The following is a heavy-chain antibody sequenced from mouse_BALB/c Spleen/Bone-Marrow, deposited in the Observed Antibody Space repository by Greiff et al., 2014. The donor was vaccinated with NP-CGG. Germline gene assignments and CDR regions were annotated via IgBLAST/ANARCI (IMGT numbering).Heavy chain of an antibody. Sequence: EVQVVESGGGLVQPGGSRKLSCSASGFSFSSFGMHWVRQAPEKGLEWVAYISSGSITIFYADTVKGRFTISRDNPKNNLFLQMTSLRSEDTAMYYCTRGGNWEDFDYWGQGTTLTVSS. J-gene: IGHJ2*01. V-gene: IGHV5-17*02. CDR3: TRGGNWEDFDY. CDR2: ISSGSITI. D-gene: IGHD4-1*01. CDR1: GFSFSSFG.